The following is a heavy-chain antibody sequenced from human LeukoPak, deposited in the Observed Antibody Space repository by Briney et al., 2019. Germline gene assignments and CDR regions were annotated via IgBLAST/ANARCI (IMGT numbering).Heavy chain of an antibody. CDR2: IYYTGSS. Sequence: SETLSLTCSVSGGSIRSSDDYWGFVRQTPGKGLEWMGSIYYTGSSHYNPSLKSRVTISVDTSKNQFSLKLSSVTAADTAVYYCARGPVKSSMVRGVIRDYYYYMDVWGKGTTVTVSS. D-gene: IGHD3-10*01. CDR1: GGSIRSSDDY. V-gene: IGHV4-39*07. J-gene: IGHJ6*03. CDR3: ARGPVKSSMVRGVIRDYYYYMDV.